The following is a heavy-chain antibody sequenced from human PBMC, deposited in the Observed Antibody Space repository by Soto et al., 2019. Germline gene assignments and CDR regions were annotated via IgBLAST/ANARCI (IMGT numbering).Heavy chain of an antibody. V-gene: IGHV3-30-3*01. CDR2: ISYDGSNK. CDR1: GFTFSSYA. Sequence: QVQLVESGGGVVQPGRSLRLSCAASGFTFSSYAMHWVRQAPGKGLEWVAVISYDGSNKYYAVSVKGRFTISRDNSKNKLYLQMHRLRAEDKAVYYCARGFCCSGGSCYFYGMDVWGQGPTVTVSS. J-gene: IGHJ6*02. D-gene: IGHD2-15*01. CDR3: ARGFCCSGGSCYFYGMDV.